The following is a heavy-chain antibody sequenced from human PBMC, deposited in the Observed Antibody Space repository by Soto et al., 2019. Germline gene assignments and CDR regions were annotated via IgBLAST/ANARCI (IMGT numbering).Heavy chain of an antibody. D-gene: IGHD3-22*01. CDR1: GFTFSSYG. Sequence: GGSLRLSCAASGFTFSSYGMHWVRQAPGKGLEWVAVIWYDGSNKYYADSVKGRFTISRDNSKNTLYLQMNSLRAEDTAVYYCARDPYYYDSSGLQYYFDYWGQGTLVTVSS. CDR2: IWYDGSNK. J-gene: IGHJ4*02. V-gene: IGHV3-33*01. CDR3: ARDPYYYDSSGLQYYFDY.